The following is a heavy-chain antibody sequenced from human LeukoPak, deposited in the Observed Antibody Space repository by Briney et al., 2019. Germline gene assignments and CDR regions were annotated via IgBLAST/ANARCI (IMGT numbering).Heavy chain of an antibody. Sequence: GGSLRLSCAASGFTFSYYAMSWVRQAPGKGLEWVSDISGSGDNTNYADSVKGRFTISRDNSKNTLYLQMNSLRAEDTAVYYCATIRNSWYVPEFDYWGQGTLVTVSS. CDR1: GFTFSYYA. V-gene: IGHV3-23*01. J-gene: IGHJ4*02. D-gene: IGHD6-13*01. CDR2: ISGSGDNT. CDR3: ATIRNSWYVPEFDY.